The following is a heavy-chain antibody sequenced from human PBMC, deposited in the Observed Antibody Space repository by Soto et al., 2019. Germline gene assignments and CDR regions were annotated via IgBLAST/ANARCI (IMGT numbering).Heavy chain of an antibody. D-gene: IGHD2-2*01. CDR1: GGSISSSSYY. CDR3: MGNCSSTSCYVAIDY. Sequence: SETLSLTCTVSGGSISSSSYYWGWIRQPPGKGLEWIGSIYYSGSTYYNPSLKSRVTISVDTSKNQFSLKLSSVTAADTAVYYCMGNCSSTSCYVAIDYWGQGTLVTVSS. CDR2: IYYSGST. J-gene: IGHJ4*02. V-gene: IGHV4-39*01.